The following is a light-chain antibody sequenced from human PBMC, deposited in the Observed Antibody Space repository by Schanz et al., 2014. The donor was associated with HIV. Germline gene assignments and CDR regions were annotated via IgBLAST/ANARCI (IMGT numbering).Light chain of an antibody. Sequence: QSVLTQPASVSGSPGQSVTISCTGTSSDVAGYDYVSWYQQHPGKAPKLLIYEVNKRPSGVPARFSGSKSDNTASLTVSGLQADDEADYYCGSYGGSDNMVFGGGTKVTVL. CDR1: SSDVAGYDY. J-gene: IGLJ3*02. V-gene: IGLV2-8*01. CDR3: GSYGGSDNMV. CDR2: EVN.